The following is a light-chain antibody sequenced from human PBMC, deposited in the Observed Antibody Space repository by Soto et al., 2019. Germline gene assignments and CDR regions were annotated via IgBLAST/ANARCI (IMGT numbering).Light chain of an antibody. Sequence: EIVLTQSPATLSLSPGERATLSCRASQSVSSYLAWYQQKPGQAPRLLIYDASNRATGIPARFSGSGSGTDFTLTISSLEPEDFAVYYCQQRSNWRGTFCPGTKVDIK. CDR1: QSVSSY. CDR2: DAS. V-gene: IGKV3-11*01. CDR3: QQRSNWRGT. J-gene: IGKJ3*01.